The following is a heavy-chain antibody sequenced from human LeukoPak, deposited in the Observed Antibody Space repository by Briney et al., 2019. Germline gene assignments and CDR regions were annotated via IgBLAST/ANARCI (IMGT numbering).Heavy chain of an antibody. CDR1: GGSVSSGSYY. J-gene: IGHJ4*02. D-gene: IGHD1-26*01. V-gene: IGHV4-61*01. CDR2: IYYSGST. CDR3: ARESGSSSY. Sequence: SETPSLTCTVSGGSVSSGSYYWSWIRQPPGKGLEWIGYIYYSGSTNYNPSLKSRVTISVDTSKNQFSLKLSSVTAADTAVYYCARESGSSSYWGQGTLVTVSS.